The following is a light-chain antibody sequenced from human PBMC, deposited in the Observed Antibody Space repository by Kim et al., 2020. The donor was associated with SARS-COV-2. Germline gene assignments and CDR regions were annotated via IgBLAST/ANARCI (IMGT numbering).Light chain of an antibody. Sequence: SPGERATLSCRASQSVLAGFFAWYQQKPGQAPRLLIYNTSNRASGIPDRFSGSGSGTDFTLTISRLEPEDFAVYYCQQYGGSPRITFGGGTKLEI. CDR3: QQYGGSPRIT. V-gene: IGKV3-20*01. J-gene: IGKJ4*01. CDR2: NTS. CDR1: QSVLAGF.